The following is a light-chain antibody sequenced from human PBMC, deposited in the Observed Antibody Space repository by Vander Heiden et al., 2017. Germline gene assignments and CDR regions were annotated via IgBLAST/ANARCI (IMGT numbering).Light chain of an antibody. CDR1: QSLLHTTGYNC. V-gene: IGKV2-28*01. J-gene: IGKJ2*01. Sequence: DSEMIVSGRTLAVAPGETASISCRFCQSLLHTTGYNCFDWYLQKPGQSPQLLIHLASIRASGVPDRVSGSGSLTDFRLKISRVMAEDVGVYYCMRALPTPYTFGQGTKLEI. CDR3: MRALPTPYT. CDR2: LAS.